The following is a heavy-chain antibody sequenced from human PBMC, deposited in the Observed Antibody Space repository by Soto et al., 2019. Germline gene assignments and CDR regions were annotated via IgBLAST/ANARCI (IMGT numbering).Heavy chain of an antibody. CDR2: IYYSGST. CDR3: AKSRLEQYYFEY. J-gene: IGHJ4*02. CDR1: GGSISSGRYY. Sequence: PSETLSLTCTVSGGSISSGRYYWSCIRQHPGKGLEWIGYIYYSGSTYYNPSLQSRVTISVDTSKNQFSLKLSSVTAADTAVYYCAKSRLEQYYFEYWGQGTLVTVSS. V-gene: IGHV4-31*03.